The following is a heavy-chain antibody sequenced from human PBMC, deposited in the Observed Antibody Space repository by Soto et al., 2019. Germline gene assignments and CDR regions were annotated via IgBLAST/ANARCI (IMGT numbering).Heavy chain of an antibody. CDR2: ISYDGSNK. D-gene: IGHD6-19*01. Sequence: QVQLVESGGGVVQPGRSLRLSCAASGFTFSSYGMHWVRQAPGKGLEWVAVISYDGSNKYYADSVKGRFTISRDNSKNTRYLQMNSLRAEDTAVYYCAKDSIAVAGTPPDYWGQGTLVTVSS. CDR1: GFTFSSYG. J-gene: IGHJ4*02. CDR3: AKDSIAVAGTPPDY. V-gene: IGHV3-30*18.